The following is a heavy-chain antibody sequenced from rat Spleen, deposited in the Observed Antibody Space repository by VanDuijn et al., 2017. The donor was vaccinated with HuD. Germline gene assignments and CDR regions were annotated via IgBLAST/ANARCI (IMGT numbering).Heavy chain of an antibody. CDR2: IWGNGSP. J-gene: IGHJ2*01. CDR1: GFSLSNYG. V-gene: IGHV2-13*01. CDR3: ASRGRTY. Sequence: QVLLQESGPGLVQPSQTLSLTCTVSGFSLSNYGVIWVRQPPGKGLEWMGVIWGNGSPNYNSALKSLLSISRDTSKSQVFLKLNSLQTEDTALYFCASRGRTYWGQGVMVTVSS.